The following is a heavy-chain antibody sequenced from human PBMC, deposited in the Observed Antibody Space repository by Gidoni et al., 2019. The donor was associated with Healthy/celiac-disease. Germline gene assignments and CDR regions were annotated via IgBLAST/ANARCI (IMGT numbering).Heavy chain of an antibody. Sequence: QVQLVQSGAEVKKPGASVKVSCKASGYTFPSYAMHWVRQAPGQRLEWMGWINTGNGNTKYSQKFQGRVTITRDTSASTAYMELSSLRSEDTAVYYCARVAIFGVVYYYYGMDVWGQGTTVTVSS. J-gene: IGHJ6*02. CDR2: INTGNGNT. CDR3: ARVAIFGVVYYYYGMDV. CDR1: GYTFPSYA. V-gene: IGHV1-3*04. D-gene: IGHD3-3*01.